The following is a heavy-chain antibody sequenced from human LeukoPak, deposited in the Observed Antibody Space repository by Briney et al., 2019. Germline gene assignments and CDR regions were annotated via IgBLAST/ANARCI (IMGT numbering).Heavy chain of an antibody. V-gene: IGHV1-46*01. Sequence: ASVKVSCKVSGYTFTSYYMHWVRQAPGQGLEWMGIINPSGGSTSYAQKFQGRVTMTRDTSTSTVYMELSSLRSEDTAVYYCARGPMVRGVKLYNWFDPWGQGTLVTVSS. CDR3: ARGPMVRGVKLYNWFDP. CDR2: INPSGGST. J-gene: IGHJ5*02. CDR1: GYTFTSYY. D-gene: IGHD3-10*01.